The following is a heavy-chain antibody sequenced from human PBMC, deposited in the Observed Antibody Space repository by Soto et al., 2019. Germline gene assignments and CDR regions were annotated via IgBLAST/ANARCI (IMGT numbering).Heavy chain of an antibody. D-gene: IGHD3-22*01. CDR2: MYSSGNT. Sequence: QLQLQESGPGLVKPSETLSLTCTVSAGSISRSNYYRGWIRQPPGKGLEWIGSMYSSGNTYYNPSLNSRVTISVDTSKNHYSLKLTSVTAADTAVYYCARQPYDSSGYYYGAWGQGTLVTVSS. J-gene: IGHJ5*02. V-gene: IGHV4-39*01. CDR3: ARQPYDSSGYYYGA. CDR1: AGSISRSNYY.